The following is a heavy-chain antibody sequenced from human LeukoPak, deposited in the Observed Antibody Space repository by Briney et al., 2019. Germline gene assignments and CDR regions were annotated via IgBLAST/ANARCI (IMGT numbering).Heavy chain of an antibody. CDR1: GFTVSGNY. J-gene: IGHJ4*02. CDR3: AIASDTAMVPDY. V-gene: IGHV3-53*01. D-gene: IGHD5-18*01. Sequence: GGSLRLSCAASGFTVSGNYMSWVRQAPGKGLEWVSVIYSGGSTYYADSVKGRFTISRDNSKNTLYLQMNSLRAEDTAVYYCAIASDTAMVPDYWGQGTLVTVSS. CDR2: IYSGGST.